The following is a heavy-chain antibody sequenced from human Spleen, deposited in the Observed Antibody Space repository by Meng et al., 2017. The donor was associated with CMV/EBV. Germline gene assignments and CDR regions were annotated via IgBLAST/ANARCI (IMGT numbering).Heavy chain of an antibody. Sequence: GESLKISCAASGFSFSGYWMSWVRQAPGKGLEWVANIKQDGSETNYVDSVKGRFTISRDNSRNSLYLHMTSLRAEDTALYYCVKLFDYWGQGTPVTVSS. CDR2: IKQDGSET. J-gene: IGHJ4*02. CDR3: VKLFDY. V-gene: IGHV3-7*01. CDR1: GFSFSGYW.